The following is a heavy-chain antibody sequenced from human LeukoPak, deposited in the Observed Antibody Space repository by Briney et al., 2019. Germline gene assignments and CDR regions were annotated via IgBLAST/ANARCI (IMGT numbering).Heavy chain of an antibody. CDR3: TRRTRGYSYGPPYFDY. CDR1: GFTFRGSP. J-gene: IGHJ4*02. D-gene: IGHD5-18*01. V-gene: IGHV3-73*01. CDR2: IRSKANSYAT. Sequence: GWSLRLSCAASGFTFRGSPMHWVRQASAKGRDGVGRIRSKANSYATAYAASVKGRFTISRDNSKNTAYLQMNSLKTEDTAVYYCTRRTRGYSYGPPYFDYWGQGTLVTVSS.